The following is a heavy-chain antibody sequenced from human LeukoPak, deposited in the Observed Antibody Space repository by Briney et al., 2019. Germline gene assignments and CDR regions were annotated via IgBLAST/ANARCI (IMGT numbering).Heavy chain of an antibody. CDR3: ARGSDYYDSSGYYYYYYYYMDV. V-gene: IGHV3-7*01. CDR1: GFTFSSYW. Sequence: GGSLRLSCAASGFTFSSYWMSWVRQAPGKGLEWVANIKQDGSEKYYVDSVKGRFTISRDNAKNSLYLQMNSLRAEDTAVYYCARGSDYYDSSGYYYYYYYYMDVWGKGTTVTISS. D-gene: IGHD3-22*01. J-gene: IGHJ6*03. CDR2: IKQDGSEK.